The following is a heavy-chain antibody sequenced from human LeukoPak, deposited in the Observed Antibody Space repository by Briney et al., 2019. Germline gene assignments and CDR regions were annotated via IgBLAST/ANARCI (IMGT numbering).Heavy chain of an antibody. CDR1: GFTFSTYG. V-gene: IGHV3-23*01. CDR3: AKDRYYDNSGNHYESEY. Sequence: GGSLRLSCAVSGFTFSTYGMSWVRQAPGKGLDWVSAVTSGGTTNYADSVTGRFTISRDNSKNTLYLQMDSLRAEDTAVYYCAKDRYYDNSGNHYESEYWGQGTLVTVSS. D-gene: IGHD3-22*01. CDR2: VTSGGTT. J-gene: IGHJ4*02.